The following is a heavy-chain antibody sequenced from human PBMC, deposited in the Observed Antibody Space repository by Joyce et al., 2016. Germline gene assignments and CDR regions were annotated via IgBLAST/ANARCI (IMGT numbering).Heavy chain of an antibody. V-gene: IGHV3-21*01. J-gene: IGHJ4*02. CDR3: GRVDPTEQPIDY. CDR2: ISDNSRFI. D-gene: IGHD6-13*01. CDR1: GFAFSTYT. Sequence: EVQLVESGGGLVKPGGSLRLSCAASGFAFSTYTMSWVRQAPGKGLEWVSSISDNSRFIYDADALKGRLTISRDNAKNSLYLQMNSLRAEDTAVYYCGRVDPTEQPIDYWGQGTLVTVSS.